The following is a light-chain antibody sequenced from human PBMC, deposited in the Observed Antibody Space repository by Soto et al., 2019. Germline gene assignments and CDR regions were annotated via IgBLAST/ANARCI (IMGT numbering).Light chain of an antibody. CDR2: DAF. Sequence: DIQMTQSPSSLSVSVGDRVTITCQASHDISNYLNWYQQKPGKAPKLLIFDAFKLETGVPSRFSGSGSGTDFTFTISSLEPEDIATYYCQQYDTLPPLTFGQGTRLEIK. V-gene: IGKV1-33*01. CDR1: HDISNY. CDR3: QQYDTLPPLT. J-gene: IGKJ5*01.